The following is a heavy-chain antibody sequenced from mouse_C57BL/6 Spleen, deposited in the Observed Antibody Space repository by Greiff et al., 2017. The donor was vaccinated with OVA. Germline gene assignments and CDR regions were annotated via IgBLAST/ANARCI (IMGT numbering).Heavy chain of an antibody. J-gene: IGHJ3*01. CDR1: GYTFTSYW. V-gene: IGHV1-55*01. CDR3: ARGQLGPFAY. D-gene: IGHD4-1*02. Sequence: VKLQQPGSELVKPGASVKMSCKASGYTFTSYWITWVKQRPGQGLEWIGDIYPGSGSTNYNEKFKSKATLTVDTSSSTAYMQLSSLTSEDSAVYYCARGQLGPFAYWGQGTLVTVSA. CDR2: IYPGSGST.